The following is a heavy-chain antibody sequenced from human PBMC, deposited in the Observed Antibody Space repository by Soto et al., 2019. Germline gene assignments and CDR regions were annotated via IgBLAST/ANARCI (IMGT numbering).Heavy chain of an antibody. Sequence: GPTLVNPTQTLTLTCTFSGFSLSTSGMCVSWIRQPPGKALEWLALIDWDDDKYYSTSLKTRLTISKDTSKNQVVLTMTNMDPVDTATYYCARAYLVASHFQWFDPWGQGTLVTVSS. CDR2: IDWDDDK. D-gene: IGHD2-15*01. CDR1: GFSLSTSGMC. V-gene: IGHV2-70*01. CDR3: ARAYLVASHFQWFDP. J-gene: IGHJ5*02.